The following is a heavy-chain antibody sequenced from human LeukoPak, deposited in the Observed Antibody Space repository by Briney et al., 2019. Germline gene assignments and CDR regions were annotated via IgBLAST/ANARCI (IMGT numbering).Heavy chain of an antibody. CDR2: IYTSGST. Sequence: PSETLSLTCTVSGGSISSGSYYWNWIRQPAGKGLEWIGRIYTSGSTNYNPSLKSRVTISVDTSKNQFSLKLSSVTAADTAVYYCARRFDYWGQGTLVTVSS. V-gene: IGHV4-61*02. CDR3: ARRFDY. J-gene: IGHJ4*02. CDR1: GGSISSGSYY.